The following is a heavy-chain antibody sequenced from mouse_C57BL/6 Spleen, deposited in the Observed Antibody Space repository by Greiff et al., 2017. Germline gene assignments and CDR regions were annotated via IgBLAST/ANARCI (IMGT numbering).Heavy chain of an antibody. D-gene: IGHD1-1*01. CDR1: GYTFTSYW. CDR3: ARRDYYGQGYFDV. V-gene: IGHV1-55*01. CDR2: IYPGSGST. J-gene: IGHJ1*03. Sequence: VQLQQPGAELVKPGASVKMSCKASGYTFTSYWITWVKQRPGQGLAWIGDIYPGSGSTNYNEKFKSKATLTVDTSSSTAYMQLSSLTSEDSAVYYCARRDYYGQGYFDVWGTGTTVTVSS.